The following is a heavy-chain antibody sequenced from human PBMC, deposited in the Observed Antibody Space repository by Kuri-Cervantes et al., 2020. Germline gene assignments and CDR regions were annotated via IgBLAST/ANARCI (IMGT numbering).Heavy chain of an antibody. J-gene: IGHJ6*02. D-gene: IGHD2/OR15-2a*01. Sequence: ASVKVSCKTSGNTFSSYDMTWVRQATGQGLEWMGWINPNSGGTNYAQKFQGRVTMTRDTSISTAYMELSRLRSDDTAVYYCARDFAPLSYYYYGMDVWGQGTTVTVSS. CDR2: INPNSGGT. V-gene: IGHV1-2*02. CDR1: GNTFSSYD. CDR3: ARDFAPLSYYYYGMDV.